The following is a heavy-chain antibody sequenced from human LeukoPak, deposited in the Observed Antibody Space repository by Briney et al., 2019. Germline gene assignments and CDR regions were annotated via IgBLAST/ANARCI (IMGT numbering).Heavy chain of an antibody. CDR2: INQDGSDK. CDR1: GFTFSSSW. CDR3: AKDISSGWTYCFHY. V-gene: IGHV3-7*03. Sequence: GGSLRLSCAASGFTFSSSWMNWVRQAPGKGLEWVANINQDGSDKYYVDSVKGRFTISRDNAKKSLYLQMNSLRAEDTALYYCAKDISSGWTYCFHYWGQGTLVTVSS. J-gene: IGHJ4*02. D-gene: IGHD6-19*01.